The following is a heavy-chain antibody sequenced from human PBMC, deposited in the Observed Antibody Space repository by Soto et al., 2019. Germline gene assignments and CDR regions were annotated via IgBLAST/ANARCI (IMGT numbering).Heavy chain of an antibody. CDR2: ISYDGSNK. Sequence: QVQLVESGGGVVQPGRSLRLSCAASGFPFSSYGMHWVREAPGKGLEWVAGISYDGSNKYYADSVKGRFTISRDNSASTLYLQMNSLRPEDTAVYYCVGGQYYFDYRGQGTLVTVSP. CDR3: VGGQYYFDY. D-gene: IGHD2-15*01. CDR1: GFPFSSYG. V-gene: IGHV3-30*03. J-gene: IGHJ4*02.